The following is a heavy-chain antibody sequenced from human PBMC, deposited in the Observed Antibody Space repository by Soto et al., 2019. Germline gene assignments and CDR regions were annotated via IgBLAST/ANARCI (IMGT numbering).Heavy chain of an antibody. CDR2: IYYSANT. CDR1: GCSIKSVDYY. D-gene: IGHD2-21*02. CDR3: ARGPCGGDCYPPDS. Sequence: SETLSLTCTFSGCSIKSVDYYWTWIRQPPGKGLEFIGYIYYSANTYYNPSLKSRVTISVDTSKNHLSLKLSSVTAEDTAVYYCARGPCGGDCYPPDSWGQGTLVTVS. J-gene: IGHJ4*02. V-gene: IGHV4-30-4*01.